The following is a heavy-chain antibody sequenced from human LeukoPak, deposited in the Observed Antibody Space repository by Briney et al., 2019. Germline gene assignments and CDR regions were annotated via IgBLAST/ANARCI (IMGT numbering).Heavy chain of an antibody. CDR3: ARGARWSYGKPFDY. Sequence: ASVKVSCKASGYTFTSYDINWVRQATGQGLEWMGWMNPNSGNTGYAQKFQGRVTMTRNTSISTAYMELSSLRSEDTAVYYCARGARWSYGKPFDYWDQGTLVTVSS. D-gene: IGHD5-18*01. V-gene: IGHV1-8*01. CDR2: MNPNSGNT. J-gene: IGHJ4*02. CDR1: GYTFTSYD.